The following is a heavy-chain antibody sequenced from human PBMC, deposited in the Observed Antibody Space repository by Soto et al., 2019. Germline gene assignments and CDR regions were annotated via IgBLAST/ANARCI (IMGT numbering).Heavy chain of an antibody. Sequence: SGPTLVNPTQTLTLTCTFSGFSLSTSGVGVGWIRQPPGKALEWLALIYWDDDKRYSPSLKSRLTITKDTSKNQVVLTMTNMDPVDTATYYCAHRQGGWPPPNLDAFDIWGQGTMVTVSS. CDR2: IYWDDDK. J-gene: IGHJ3*02. CDR3: AHRQGGWPPPNLDAFDI. V-gene: IGHV2-5*02. D-gene: IGHD2-15*01. CDR1: GFSLSTSGVG.